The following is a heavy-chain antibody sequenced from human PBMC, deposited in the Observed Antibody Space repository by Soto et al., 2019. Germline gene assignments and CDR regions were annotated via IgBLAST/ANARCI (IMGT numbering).Heavy chain of an antibody. CDR1: GASISSSTFY. Sequence: TLSLTCTVSGASISSSTFYWGWIRQPPGKGLEWIGTVYYSGSAYYNPSLKSRLTISVDTSKNQFSLKLSSVTAADTALYYCVRHAPYRSGWANRNDYWGQGTLVTVSS. CDR3: VRHAPYRSGWANRNDY. CDR2: VYYSGSA. D-gene: IGHD6-19*01. J-gene: IGHJ4*02. V-gene: IGHV4-39*01.